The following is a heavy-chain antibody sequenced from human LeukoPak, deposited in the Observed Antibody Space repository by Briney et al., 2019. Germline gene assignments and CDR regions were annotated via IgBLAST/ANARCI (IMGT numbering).Heavy chain of an antibody. Sequence: SETLSLTCTVSGGSISSYYWSWIRQPPGKGLEWIGYIYYSGSTNYNPSLKSRVTISVDTSKNQFSLKLSSVTAADTAVYYCARGGSGLGFPYWGQGTLVTVSS. D-gene: IGHD6-19*01. J-gene: IGHJ4*02. CDR3: ARGGSGLGFPY. CDR1: GGSISSYY. CDR2: IYYSGST. V-gene: IGHV4-59*01.